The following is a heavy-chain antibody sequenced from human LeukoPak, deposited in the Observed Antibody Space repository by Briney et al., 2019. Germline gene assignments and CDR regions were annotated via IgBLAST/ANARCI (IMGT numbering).Heavy chain of an antibody. CDR3: ARGNVDTARFSAFDI. Sequence: PSETLSLTCTVSGGSISGYYWSWIRQPPEKGLEWIGYNIGSTNYNPSLKSRVTISVDMSKNQFSLKLSSVTAADTAVYYCARGNVDTARFSAFDIWGQGTMVTVSS. CDR2: NIGST. V-gene: IGHV4-59*08. J-gene: IGHJ3*02. CDR1: GGSISGYY. D-gene: IGHD5-18*01.